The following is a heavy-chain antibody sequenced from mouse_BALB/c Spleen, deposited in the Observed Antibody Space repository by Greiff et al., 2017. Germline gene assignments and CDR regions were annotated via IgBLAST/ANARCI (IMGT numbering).Heavy chain of an antibody. CDR3: ARDEDGNYYY. D-gene: IGHD2-1*01. J-gene: IGHJ2*01. V-gene: IGHV3-6*02. CDR1: GYSITSGYY. CDR2: ISYDGSN. Sequence: ESGPGLVKPSQSLSLTCSVTGYSITSGYYWNWIRQFPGNKLEWMGYISYDGSNNYNPSLKNRISITRDTSKNQFFLKLNSVTTEDTATYYCARDEDGNYYYWGQGTTLTVSS.